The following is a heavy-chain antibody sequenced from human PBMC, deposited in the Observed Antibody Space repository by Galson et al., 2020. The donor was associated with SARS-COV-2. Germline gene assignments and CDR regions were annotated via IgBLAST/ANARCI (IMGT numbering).Heavy chain of an antibody. J-gene: IGHJ5*02. CDR1: GGPISINSFS. CDR3: ARGDAVNWFDP. Sequence: ASETLSLTCTVSGGPISINSFSWAWIRRPPGKGLEWIGSVDYSGSTYYNPSLKSRVTISVDTSKNHFSLNLTSVTAADTAVYYCARGDAVNWFDPWGQGTLVTVSS. D-gene: IGHD2-21*02. CDR2: VDYSGST. V-gene: IGHV4-39*01.